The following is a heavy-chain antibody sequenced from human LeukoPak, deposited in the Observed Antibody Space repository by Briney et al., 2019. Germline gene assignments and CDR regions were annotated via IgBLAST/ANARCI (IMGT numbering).Heavy chain of an antibody. CDR2: IKQDGSEK. D-gene: IGHD2-15*01. Sequence: GGSLRLSCAASGFTFSSYWVSWVRQAPGKGLEWVANIKQDGSEKYYVDSVKGRFTISRDNAKNSLYLQMNSLRAEDTAVYYCARGRWWFDYWGQGTLVTVSS. CDR1: GFTFSSYW. CDR3: ARGRWWFDY. V-gene: IGHV3-7*01. J-gene: IGHJ4*02.